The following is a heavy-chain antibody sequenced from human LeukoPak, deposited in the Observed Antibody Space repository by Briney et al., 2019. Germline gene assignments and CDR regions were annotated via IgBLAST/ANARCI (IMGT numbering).Heavy chain of an antibody. CDR2: ISNNGGYT. CDR1: GFTFSSSA. V-gene: IGHV3-23*01. J-gene: IGHJ4*02. CDR3: AKKSSGWHDNEIDY. Sequence: PGGSLRLSCAASGFTFSSSAMSWVRQAPGKGLEWVSVISNNGGYTYYADSVQGRFTISRDNSKNTLSLQMKNLRADDTAVYYCAKKSSGWHDNEIDYWGQGTLVTVSS. D-gene: IGHD6-19*01.